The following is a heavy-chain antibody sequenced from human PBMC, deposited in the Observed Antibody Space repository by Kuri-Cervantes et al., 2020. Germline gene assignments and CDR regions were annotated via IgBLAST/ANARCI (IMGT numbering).Heavy chain of an antibody. V-gene: IGHV1-3*01. CDR1: GYTFTSYA. Sequence: ASVKVSCKASGYTFTSYAIHWVRQAPGQRLEWMGWINAGNGNTKYSQKFQGRVTITRDTSASTAYMELSSLRSEDTAVYYCARDLQRYYGDYGGDAFDIWGQGTMVTVSS. CDR3: ARDLQRYYGDYGGDAFDI. D-gene: IGHD4-17*01. CDR2: INAGNGNT. J-gene: IGHJ3*02.